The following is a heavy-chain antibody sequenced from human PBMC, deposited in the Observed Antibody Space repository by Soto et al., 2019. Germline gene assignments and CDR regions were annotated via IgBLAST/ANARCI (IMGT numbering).Heavy chain of an antibody. J-gene: IGHJ5*02. CDR3: AREFIMDYDGGYNWFDP. Sequence: PGGSLRLSCAASGFTVSSNYMSWVRQAPGKGLEWVSVIYSGGSTYYADSVKGRFTISRDNSKNTLYLQMNSLRAEDTAVYYCAREFIMDYDGGYNWFDPWGQGTLVTVTS. D-gene: IGHD4-17*01. V-gene: IGHV3-53*01. CDR2: IYSGGST. CDR1: GFTVSSNY.